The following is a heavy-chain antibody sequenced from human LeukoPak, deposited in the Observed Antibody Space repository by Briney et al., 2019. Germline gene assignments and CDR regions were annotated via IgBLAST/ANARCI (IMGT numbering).Heavy chain of an antibody. CDR2: IKQDGSEK. V-gene: IGHV3-7*01. J-gene: IGHJ4*02. CDR1: GFTFSSFW. CDR3: ARDLFDYYDSSGYSFDS. D-gene: IGHD3-22*01. Sequence: GGSLRLSCAASGFTFSSFWMSWVRQAPGKGLEWVANIKQDGSEKYYVDSVKGRFTISRDNAKNSLYLQMNSLRAEDTAVYYCARDLFDYYDSSGYSFDSWGQGTLVTVSS.